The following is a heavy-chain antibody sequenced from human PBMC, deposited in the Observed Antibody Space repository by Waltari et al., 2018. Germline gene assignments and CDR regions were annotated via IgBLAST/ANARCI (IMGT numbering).Heavy chain of an antibody. V-gene: IGHV3-48*03. J-gene: IGHJ4*02. CDR2: ISSSGSTI. Sequence: LEWVSYISSSGSTIYYADSVKGRFTISRDNAKNSLYLQMNSLRAEDTAVYYCARDGKVTTSDSWGQGTLFTVSS. D-gene: IGHD4-4*01. CDR3: ARDGKVTTSDS.